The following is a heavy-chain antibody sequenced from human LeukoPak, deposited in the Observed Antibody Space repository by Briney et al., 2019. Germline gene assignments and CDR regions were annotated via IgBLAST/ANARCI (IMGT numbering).Heavy chain of an antibody. J-gene: IGHJ5*02. V-gene: IGHV3-23*01. CDR3: AKRLRGPNWFDP. CDR2: ISGSGGST. Sequence: PGGSLRLSCAASGFTFSSYAMSWVRQAPGKGLEWVSAISGSGGSTYYADSVKGRFTISRDNSKNTLYLQMNSLRAEDAAVYYCAKRLRGPNWFDPWGQGTLVTVSS. CDR1: GFTFSSYA. D-gene: IGHD4-17*01.